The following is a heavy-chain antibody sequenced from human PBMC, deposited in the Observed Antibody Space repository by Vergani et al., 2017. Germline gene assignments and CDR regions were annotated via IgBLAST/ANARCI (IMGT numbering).Heavy chain of an antibody. CDR2: IYYSGST. Sequence: QLQLQESGPGLVKPSETLSLTCTVSGGSISSSSYYWGWIRPPPGKGLEWIGSIYYSGSTYYNPSLKSRVTISVDTSKNQFSLTLSSVTAADTAVYYCARLRWELLFDYWGQGTLVTVSS. D-gene: IGHD1-26*01. V-gene: IGHV4-39*01. CDR1: GGSISSSSYY. J-gene: IGHJ4*02. CDR3: ARLRWELLFDY.